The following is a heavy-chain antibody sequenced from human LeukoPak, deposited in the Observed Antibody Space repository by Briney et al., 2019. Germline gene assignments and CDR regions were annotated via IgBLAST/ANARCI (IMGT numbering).Heavy chain of an antibody. Sequence: ASVKVSCKASGYTFTGYYMHWVRQAPGQGLEWMGWINPNSGGTNYAQKFQGRVTMTRDTSISTAYMELTSLTSDDTAVYYCARDDYSGSYRPFDYWGQGTLVTVSS. D-gene: IGHD1-26*01. CDR1: GYTFTGYY. CDR3: ARDDYSGSYRPFDY. CDR2: INPNSGGT. J-gene: IGHJ4*02. V-gene: IGHV1-2*02.